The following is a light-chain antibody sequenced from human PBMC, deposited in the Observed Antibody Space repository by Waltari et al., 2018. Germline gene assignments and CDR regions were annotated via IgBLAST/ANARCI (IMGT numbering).Light chain of an antibody. Sequence: EIVLTQSPATLSLSPGETATLPCSASQSVGTYLAWYQQKPGQAPRLLIYDASNRATGSPARYRDSGSGTDFTLTISNLEAEDFAVYYCQQRSNWTPHTFGQGARLEIK. V-gene: IGKV3-11*01. J-gene: IGKJ2*01. CDR1: QSVGTY. CDR2: DAS. CDR3: QQRSNWTPHT.